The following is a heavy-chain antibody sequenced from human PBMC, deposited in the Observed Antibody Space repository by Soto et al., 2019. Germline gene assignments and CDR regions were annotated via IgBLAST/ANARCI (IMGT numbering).Heavy chain of an antibody. Sequence: SETLSLTCTVSDVSITTSSYFWGWIRQPPGKGLEWIGSVYYSGSTYYNPSLKSRVTISVDTSKNQFSLKLSSVTAADTAVYYCARRRYYGSVSYYQRYYYAMDVSGPGTTLTVSS. V-gene: IGHV4-39*01. CDR3: ARRRYYGSVSYYQRYYYAMDV. CDR1: DVSITTSSYF. J-gene: IGHJ6*02. CDR2: VYYSGST. D-gene: IGHD3-10*01.